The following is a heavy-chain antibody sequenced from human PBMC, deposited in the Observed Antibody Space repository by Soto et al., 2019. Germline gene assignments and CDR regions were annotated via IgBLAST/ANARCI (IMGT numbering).Heavy chain of an antibody. CDR2: IFSNDEK. CDR1: GFSLSNARMG. J-gene: IGHJ4*02. D-gene: IGHD1-26*01. CDR3: ARHGRGVGARPLDY. Sequence: QVTLKESGPVLVKPTETLTLTCTVSGFSLSNARMGVSWIRQPPGKALEWLAHIFSNDEKSYSTSLKSRLTNSKNTSKSLVVLTMTNMYPVDTATYYCARHGRGVGARPLDYWGQGTLVTVSS. V-gene: IGHV2-26*01.